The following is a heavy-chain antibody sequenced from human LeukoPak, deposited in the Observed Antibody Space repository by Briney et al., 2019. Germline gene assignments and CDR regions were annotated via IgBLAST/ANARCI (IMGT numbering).Heavy chain of an antibody. D-gene: IGHD3-22*01. CDR2: IIPIFGTA. Sequence: SVKVSCKASGGTFSSYAISWVRQAPGQGLEWMGRIIPIFGTANYAQKFQGRVTITTDESTSTAYMELSSLRSEDTAVYYCARVVVNYYDSSAHHRGYFDYWGQGTLVTVSS. CDR1: GGTFSSYA. J-gene: IGHJ4*02. CDR3: ARVVVNYYDSSAHHRGYFDY. V-gene: IGHV1-69*05.